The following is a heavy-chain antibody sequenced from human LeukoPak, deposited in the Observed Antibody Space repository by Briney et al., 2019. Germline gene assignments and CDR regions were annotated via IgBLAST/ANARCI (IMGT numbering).Heavy chain of an antibody. CDR2: ISYDGSNK. D-gene: IGHD7-27*01. CDR1: GFSFSNYG. J-gene: IGHJ5*02. V-gene: IGHV3-30*03. Sequence: GGSLRLSCAASGFSFSNYGMHWVRQAPGKGLEWVAVISYDGSNKYYADSVKGRFTISRDNSKNTLYLQMNSLRAEDTAVYYCARDGNWGSQPQNWFDPWGQGTLVTVSS. CDR3: ARDGNWGSQPQNWFDP.